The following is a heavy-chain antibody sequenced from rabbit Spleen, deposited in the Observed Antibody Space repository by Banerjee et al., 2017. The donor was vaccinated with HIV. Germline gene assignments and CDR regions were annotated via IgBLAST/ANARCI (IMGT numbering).Heavy chain of an antibody. CDR2: IHGGSRNNI. Sequence: QEQLVESGGDLVKPGASLTLTCAASGFSFIAGYYMCWVRQAPGKGLEWIACIHGGSRNNIYYASWAKGRFTISKTSSTTVTLEMTSLTVADTATYFCARDIDAYWNLWGQGTLVTVS. D-gene: IGHD6-1*01. J-gene: IGHJ3*01. CDR1: GFSFIAGYY. CDR3: ARDIDAYWNL. V-gene: IGHV1S45*01.